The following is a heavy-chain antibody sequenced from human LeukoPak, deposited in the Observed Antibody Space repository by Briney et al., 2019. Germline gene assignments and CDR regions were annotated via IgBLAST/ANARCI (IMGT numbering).Heavy chain of an antibody. V-gene: IGHV1-8*01. CDR3: ARGPRYSDWSLYYYYGMDV. Sequence: ASVKVSCKASGYTFTSYDINWVRQATGQGLEWMGWMNPNSGNTGYAQKSQGRVTMTRNTSISTAYMELSSLRSEDTAVYYCARGPRYSDWSLYYYYGMDVWGQGTTVTVSS. D-gene: IGHD3-9*01. CDR1: GYTFTSYD. J-gene: IGHJ6*02. CDR2: MNPNSGNT.